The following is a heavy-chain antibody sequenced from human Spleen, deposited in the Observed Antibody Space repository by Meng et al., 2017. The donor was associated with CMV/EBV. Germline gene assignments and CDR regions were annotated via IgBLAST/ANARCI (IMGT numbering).Heavy chain of an antibody. V-gene: IGHV3-9*01. CDR1: GFTFDDYA. J-gene: IGHJ6*02. CDR3: AKDRNYGHSYDLDV. CDR2: ITWNSGTI. D-gene: IGHD3-10*01. Sequence: SLKISCAASGFTFDDYAMHWVRQAPGKGLEWVSSITWNSGTIAYADSVKGRFTISRDNARSTLYLQMNSLRPEDTALYYCAKDRNYGHSYDLDVWGQGTTVTVSS.